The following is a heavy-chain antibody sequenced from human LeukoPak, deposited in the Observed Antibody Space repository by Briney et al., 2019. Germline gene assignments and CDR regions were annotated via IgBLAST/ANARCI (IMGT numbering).Heavy chain of an antibody. Sequence: GGSLRLSCAASGFTFSNSWMSWVRQAPGKGLEWVGHIKRKTDGGTADYAAPVKGRFTISRDDSKNTLYLQMNSLKTEDTGVYYCITIPGSIAAINAYYFDYWGQGSLVTVSS. J-gene: IGHJ4*02. CDR2: IKRKTDGGTA. D-gene: IGHD6-6*01. V-gene: IGHV3-15*01. CDR1: GFTFSNSW. CDR3: ITIPGSIAAINAYYFDY.